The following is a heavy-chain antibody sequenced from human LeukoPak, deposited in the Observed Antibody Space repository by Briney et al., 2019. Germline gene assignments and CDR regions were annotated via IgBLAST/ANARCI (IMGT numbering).Heavy chain of an antibody. Sequence: GGSLRLSCAASGFTFSSYSMNWVRQAPGKGLEWVSSISSSSSYIYYTDSVKGRFTISRDNAKNSLYLQMNSLRAEDTAVYYCARDRRPIFGVVIGGNWFDPWGQGTLVTVSS. CDR3: ARDRRPIFGVVIGGNWFDP. CDR1: GFTFSSYS. CDR2: ISSSSSYI. D-gene: IGHD3-3*01. J-gene: IGHJ5*02. V-gene: IGHV3-21*01.